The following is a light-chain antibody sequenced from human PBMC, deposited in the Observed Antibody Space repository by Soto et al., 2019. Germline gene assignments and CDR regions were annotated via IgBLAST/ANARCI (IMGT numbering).Light chain of an antibody. J-gene: IGKJ4*01. CDR3: QQYNKWPV. V-gene: IGKV3-15*01. CDR1: QSVRTK. Sequence: ETAMTQSPATLSVSPGERATLSCRASQSVRTKLAWYQQKPGQAPRLLIYAASNRATGVPARFSGSWSGTEFTLTISSLQSEDFAVYYCQQYNKWPVFGGGTKVDIK. CDR2: AAS.